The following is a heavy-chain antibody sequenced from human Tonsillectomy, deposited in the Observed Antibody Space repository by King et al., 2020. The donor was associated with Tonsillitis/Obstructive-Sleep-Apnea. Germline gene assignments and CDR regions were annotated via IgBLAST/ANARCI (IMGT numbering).Heavy chain of an antibody. V-gene: IGHV3-49*04. CDR3: SRVPYSSGPYYFDY. CDR2: IRTKAYGGTT. CDR1: GFTFGDYA. D-gene: IGHD4-11*01. J-gene: IGHJ4*02. Sequence: VQLVQSGGGLVQPGRSLRLSCTASGFTFGDYAMSWVRQAPGKGLEWVGFIRTKAYGGTTEYAASVKGRFTISRDDSKSIAYLQMNSLKTEDTAVYYCSRVPYSSGPYYFDYWGQGTLVTVSS.